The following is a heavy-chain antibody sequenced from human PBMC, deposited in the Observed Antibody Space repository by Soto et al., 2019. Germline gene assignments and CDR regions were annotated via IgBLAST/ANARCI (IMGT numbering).Heavy chain of an antibody. Sequence: SETLSLTGTVSGGSISSSSYYWGWIRQPPGKGLEWIGSIYYSGSTYYNPSLKSRVTISVDTSKNQFSLKLSSVTAADTAVYYCARWGSGLGVYWGQGTLVTVSS. J-gene: IGHJ4*02. CDR1: GGSISSSSYY. V-gene: IGHV4-39*01. CDR3: ARWGSGLGVY. D-gene: IGHD3-16*01. CDR2: IYYSGST.